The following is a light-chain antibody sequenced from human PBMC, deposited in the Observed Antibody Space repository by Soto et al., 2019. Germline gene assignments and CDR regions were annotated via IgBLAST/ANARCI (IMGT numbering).Light chain of an antibody. V-gene: IGKV3-11*01. CDR1: QSLYSD. Sequence: PGERATLSCRASQSLYSDLAWYQQKPGQAPRLLIYGASARATGISARFSGSGSETEFTLTISSLEPEDFAVYYCQQRSYPITFGQGTRLEIK. CDR3: QQRSYPIT. CDR2: GAS. J-gene: IGKJ5*01.